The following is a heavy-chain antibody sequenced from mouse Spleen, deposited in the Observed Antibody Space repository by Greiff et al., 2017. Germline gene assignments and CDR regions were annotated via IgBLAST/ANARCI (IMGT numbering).Heavy chain of an antibody. J-gene: IGHJ2*01. CDR3: ARRGLDY. V-gene: IGHV1-69*01. CDR1: GYTFTSYW. Sequence: VQLQQPGAELVMPGASVKLSCKASGYTFTSYWMHWVKQRPGQGLEWIGEIDPSDSYTNYNQKFKGKATLTVDKSSSTAYMQLSSLTSEDSAVYYCARRGLDYWGQGTTLTVSS. CDR2: IDPSDSYT.